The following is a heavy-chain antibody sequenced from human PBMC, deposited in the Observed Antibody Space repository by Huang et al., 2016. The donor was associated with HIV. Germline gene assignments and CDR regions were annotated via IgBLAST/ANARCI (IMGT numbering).Heavy chain of an antibody. CDR3: AKGGSAAAVLDF. CDR1: GFTFSLYG. D-gene: IGHD6-13*01. CDR2: ISYDGKTK. J-gene: IGHJ4*02. Sequence: QVQLVESGGGVVQPGRSLRISCAASGFTFSLYGMHWVRQAPGKGLEWVAVISYDGKTKYDAESVKGRFTISRENSKTTRYLQMNRLRVEDTALYYCAKGGSAAAVLDFWGQGTLVTVSS. V-gene: IGHV3-30*18.